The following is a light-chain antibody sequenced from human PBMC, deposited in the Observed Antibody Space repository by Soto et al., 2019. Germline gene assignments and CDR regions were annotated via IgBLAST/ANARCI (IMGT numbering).Light chain of an antibody. V-gene: IGLV2-14*01. CDR3: SSFGGSSTR. CDR1: SSDVGGSNY. J-gene: IGLJ2*01. Sequence: QSALTQPASVSGSPGQSITISCTGTSSDVGGSNYVSWYQQHPGEAPKLIIYDVSYRPSGISNRFSGSNSGNTASLTISRLQAEDEADYFCSSFGGSSTRFGGGTKLTVL. CDR2: DVS.